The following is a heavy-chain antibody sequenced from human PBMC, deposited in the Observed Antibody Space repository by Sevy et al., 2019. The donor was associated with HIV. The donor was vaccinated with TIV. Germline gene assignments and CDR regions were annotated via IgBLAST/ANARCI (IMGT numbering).Heavy chain of an antibody. CDR1: GDSISSSNYY. V-gene: IGHV4-39*01. Sequence: SETLSLTCSVSGDSISSSNYYWGWLRQPPGKGLEWIGGINYSGSTYYNPSLKSRVTISVDTSLNQFSLKLYSVTAADTAVFYCARLPDPTYCSGGSCSHIRHWGQGTLVTVSS. J-gene: IGHJ1*01. CDR2: INYSGST. D-gene: IGHD2-15*01. CDR3: ARLPDPTYCSGGSCSHIRH.